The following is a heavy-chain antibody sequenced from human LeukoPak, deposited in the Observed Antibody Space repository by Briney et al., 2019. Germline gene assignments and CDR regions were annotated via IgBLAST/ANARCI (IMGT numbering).Heavy chain of an antibody. CDR3: ARISGRLRFFANEVAVAAYHN. V-gene: IGHV4-34*01. Sequence: SETLSLTCAVYGGSFSGYYWSWIRQPPGKGLEWIGEINHSGSTNYNPSLKSRVTISVDTSKNQFSLKLSSVTAADTAVYYCARISGRLRFFANEVAVAAYHNWGQGTLVTVSS. CDR2: INHSGST. CDR1: GGSFSGYY. J-gene: IGHJ4*02. D-gene: IGHD6-19*01.